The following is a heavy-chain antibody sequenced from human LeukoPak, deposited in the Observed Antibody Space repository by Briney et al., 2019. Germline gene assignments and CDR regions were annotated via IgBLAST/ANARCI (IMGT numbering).Heavy chain of an antibody. V-gene: IGHV3-13*01. CDR1: GFTFSSYD. D-gene: IGHD7-27*01. J-gene: IGHJ3*02. Sequence: GGSLRLSCAASGFTFSSYDMHWVRQATGKGLEWVSGIGTSGATYYPGSVKGRFTISRENAKNSLYLQMNSLRAGDTAVYYCARSSGALENAFDIWGQGTTVTVSS. CDR3: ARSSGALENAFDI. CDR2: IGTSGAT.